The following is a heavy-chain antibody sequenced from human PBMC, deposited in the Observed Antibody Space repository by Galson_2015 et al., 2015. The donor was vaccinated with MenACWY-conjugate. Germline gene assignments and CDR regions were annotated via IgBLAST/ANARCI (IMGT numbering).Heavy chain of an antibody. Sequence: QVQLQESGPGLVKPSETLSLTCTVSGGSISSSSYYWGWIRQPPGKGLEWIGSIYYSGTPYYTPPLKSRVTISVDTSKNQFSLKLSSVTAADTAVYYCARLLSDYLSWFDPWGQGTLVTVSS. J-gene: IGHJ5*02. CDR2: IYYSGTP. CDR1: GGSISSSSYY. D-gene: IGHD4-17*01. CDR3: ARLLSDYLSWFDP. V-gene: IGHV4-39*01.